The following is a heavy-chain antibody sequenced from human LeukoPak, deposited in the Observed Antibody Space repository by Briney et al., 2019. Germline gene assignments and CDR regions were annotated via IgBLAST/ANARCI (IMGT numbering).Heavy chain of an antibody. D-gene: IGHD3-10*01. CDR3: ARSRLRFGVGAFDI. Sequence: GGSLRLSCAASGFTFSSYAMHWVRQAPGKGLEWVAVISYDGSNKYYADSVKGRFTIARDYSKNTLYLQMNSLRAEDTAVYYCARSRLRFGVGAFDIWGQGTMVTVSS. V-gene: IGHV3-30*04. CDR2: ISYDGSNK. J-gene: IGHJ3*02. CDR1: GFTFSSYA.